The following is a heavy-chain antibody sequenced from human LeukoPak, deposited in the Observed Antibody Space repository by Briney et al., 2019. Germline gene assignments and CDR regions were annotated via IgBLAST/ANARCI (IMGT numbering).Heavy chain of an antibody. CDR1: GLTLSDYY. Sequence: GGSLRLSCAASGLTLSDYYMSWIRQAPGKGLEWVSYISSSGSTIYSADSVKGRFTISRDNANNSLYLQMNSLKAEDTALYYCAKGKRIYNNWGQGTLVTVSS. D-gene: IGHD1-1*01. CDR2: ISSSGSTI. CDR3: AKGKRIYNN. V-gene: IGHV3-11*01. J-gene: IGHJ4*02.